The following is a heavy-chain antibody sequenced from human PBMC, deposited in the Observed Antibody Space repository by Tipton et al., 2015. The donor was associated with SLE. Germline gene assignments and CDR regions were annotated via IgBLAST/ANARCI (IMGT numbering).Heavy chain of an antibody. CDR2: IYTSGST. Sequence: TLSLTCTVSGDSISSGDYYWSWIRQPPGKGLEWIGYIYTSGSTNYNASLKSRVTISVDTSKNQFSLKLRSVTAADTAVYYCATVDYFDSGDAFDFWGHGSMVTVSS. V-gene: IGHV4-30-4*01. CDR1: GDSISSGDYY. J-gene: IGHJ3*01. CDR3: ATVDYFDSGDAFDF. D-gene: IGHD3-22*01.